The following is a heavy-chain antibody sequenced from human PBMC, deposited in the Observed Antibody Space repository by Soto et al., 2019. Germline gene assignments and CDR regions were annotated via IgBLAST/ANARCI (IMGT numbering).Heavy chain of an antibody. J-gene: IGHJ6*02. D-gene: IGHD3-3*01. Sequence: SVKVSCKASGFTFTSSAVQWVRQARGQRLEWIGWIVVGSGNTNYAQKFQERVTITRDMSTSTAYMELSSLRSEDTAVYYCAAGEDFWSGYYLYYYYYGMDVWGQGTTVTVSS. CDR1: GFTFTSSA. V-gene: IGHV1-58*01. CDR3: AAGEDFWSGYYLYYYYYGMDV. CDR2: IVVGSGNT.